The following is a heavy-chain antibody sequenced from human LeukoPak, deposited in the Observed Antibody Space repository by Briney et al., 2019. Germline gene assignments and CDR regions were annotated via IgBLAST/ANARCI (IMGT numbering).Heavy chain of an antibody. J-gene: IGHJ6*03. Sequence: SETLSLTCTVSGNSFGDYYWSWIRQPAGKGLEWIGRIYTSGSTTYNPSLKSRVTMSVDTSKSQFSLNLMSVTAADTAVYYCARVRRLLPFYYYYMDVWGKGTTVTVSS. V-gene: IGHV4-4*07. CDR3: ARVRRLLPFYYYYMDV. CDR1: GNSFGDYY. D-gene: IGHD2-15*01. CDR2: IYTSGST.